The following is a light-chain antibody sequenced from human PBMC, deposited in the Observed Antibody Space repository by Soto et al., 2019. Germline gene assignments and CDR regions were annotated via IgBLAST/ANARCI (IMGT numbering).Light chain of an antibody. V-gene: IGKV3-20*01. J-gene: IGKJ2*01. CDR3: QQSGSSFYT. CDR1: QSVSSAY. Sequence: EIVLTQSPGTLSLSPGERATLSCRASQSVSSAYLAWYQQIPGQAPRLLIYGASSRATGIPDRFSGSGSGTDFTLPISGLEPEDFAVYCCQQSGSSFYTFGQGTKLEIK. CDR2: GAS.